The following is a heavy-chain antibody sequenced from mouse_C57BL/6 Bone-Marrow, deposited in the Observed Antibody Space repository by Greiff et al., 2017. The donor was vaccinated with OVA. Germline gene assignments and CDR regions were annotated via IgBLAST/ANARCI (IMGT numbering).Heavy chain of an antibody. CDR3: ARPDYDYDYAMDY. CDR1: GYTFTSYW. CDR2: INPSNGGT. Sequence: QVQLQQPGTELVKPGASVKLSCKASGYTFTSYWLHWVKQRPGQGLEWIGNINPSNGGTNYNEKFKSKATLTVDKSSSTAYMQLSSLTSEDSAVYYCARPDYDYDYAMDYWGQGTSVTVSS. J-gene: IGHJ4*01. V-gene: IGHV1-53*01. D-gene: IGHD2-4*01.